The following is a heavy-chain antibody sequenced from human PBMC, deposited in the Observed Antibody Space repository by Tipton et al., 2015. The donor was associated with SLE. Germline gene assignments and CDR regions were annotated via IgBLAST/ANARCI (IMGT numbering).Heavy chain of an antibody. Sequence: TLSLTCSVSSYSIYNGFYWGWIRQSPGKGLEWIGRIYASGSTEYNPSLKSRVTISVDPSKNQFSLRLTSLTAADTAVYYCARVVYSFSDAFDIWGQGTLVTVSS. CDR3: ARVVYSFSDAFDI. CDR1: SYSIYNGFY. V-gene: IGHV4-38-2*02. J-gene: IGHJ3*02. D-gene: IGHD6-13*01. CDR2: IYASGST.